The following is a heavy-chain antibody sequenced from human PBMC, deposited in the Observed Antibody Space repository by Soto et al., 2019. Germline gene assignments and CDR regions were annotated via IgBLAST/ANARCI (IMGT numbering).Heavy chain of an antibody. J-gene: IGHJ4*02. CDR2: IKSKTDGETT. V-gene: IGHV3-15*01. Sequence: GGSLRLSCAASGFSFSSAWMSWVRQAPGKGLEWVGRIKSKTDGETTDYATPVKARFTISRDDSKSTLYLQMNSLKTEDTAVYRCVTDRSFSPVDFWGQGTLVTVSS. CDR3: VTDRSFSPVDF. CDR1: GFSFSSAW.